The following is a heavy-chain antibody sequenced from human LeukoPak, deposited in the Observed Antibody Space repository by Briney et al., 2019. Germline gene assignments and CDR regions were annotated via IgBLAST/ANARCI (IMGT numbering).Heavy chain of an antibody. D-gene: IGHD4-17*01. CDR1: GGSISSYY. CDR2: IYYSGST. V-gene: IGHV4-59*01. CDR3: ARAAPHLSYGDYTDAFDI. J-gene: IGHJ3*02. Sequence: SETLSLTCTVSGGSISSYYWSWIRQPPGKGLEWIGYIYYSGSTNYNPSLKSRVTISVDTSKNQFSLKLSSVTAADTAVYYCARAAPHLSYGDYTDAFDIWGQGTMVTVSS.